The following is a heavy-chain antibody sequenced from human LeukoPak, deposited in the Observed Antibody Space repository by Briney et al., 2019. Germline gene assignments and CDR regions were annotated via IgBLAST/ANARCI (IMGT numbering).Heavy chain of an antibody. CDR2: IYYSGST. J-gene: IGHJ3*02. CDR3: ARGPNWNYDAFDI. Sequence: SETLSLTCAVYGGSFSGYYWSWIRQPPGKGLEWIGYIYYSGSTNYNPSLKSRATISVDTSKNQFSLKLSSVTAADTAVYYCARGPNWNYDAFDIWGQGTMVTVSS. V-gene: IGHV4-59*01. D-gene: IGHD1-7*01. CDR1: GGSFSGYY.